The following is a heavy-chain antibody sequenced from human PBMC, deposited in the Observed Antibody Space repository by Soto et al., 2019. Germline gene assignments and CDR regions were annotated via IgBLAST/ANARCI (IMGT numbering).Heavy chain of an antibody. V-gene: IGHV4-61*01. CDR2: IYYSGST. D-gene: IGHD6-13*01. CDR1: GGSVSGGSYY. J-gene: IGHJ4*02. CDR3: ARALPYSSSWYGMGYFEN. Sequence: SETLSLTCTVSGGSVSGGSYYCSWIRQPPGRGLEWIGYIYYSGSTNYTPSLKSRVTISVDTSKNQFSLKLSSVTAADTAVYYCARALPYSSSWYGMGYFENWGQGTLITIS.